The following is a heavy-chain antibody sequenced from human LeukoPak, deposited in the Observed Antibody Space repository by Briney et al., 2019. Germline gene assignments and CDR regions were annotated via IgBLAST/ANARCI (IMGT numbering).Heavy chain of an antibody. CDR2: ISSSGSSI. V-gene: IGHV3-21*01. CDR3: ARDALDCTNGVCYKYYFDY. J-gene: IGHJ4*02. D-gene: IGHD2-8*01. CDR1: GFSFSSST. Sequence: PGGSLRLSCAASGFSFSSSTMNWVRQAPGRGLEWVSSISSSGSSIYYADSVKGRFTISRDNAKNSLYLQMNSLRAEDTAVYYCARDALDCTNGVCYKYYFDYRGQGTLVTVSS.